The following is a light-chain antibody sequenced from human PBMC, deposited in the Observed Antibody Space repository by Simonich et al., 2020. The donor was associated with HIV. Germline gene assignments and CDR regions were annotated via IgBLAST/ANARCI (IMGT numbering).Light chain of an antibody. J-gene: IGLJ3*02. V-gene: IGLV2-14*01. CDR1: SSDVGGYNY. Sequence: QSALTQPASVSGSPGQSITISCTGTSSDVGGYNYVSWYQQHPGKAPKVMIYDVSKRPSGVSNRFSGSKSGNTASLTISGLQDEDEADYYCSSYTSSSTYVFGGGTKLTVL. CDR3: SSYTSSSTYV. CDR2: DVS.